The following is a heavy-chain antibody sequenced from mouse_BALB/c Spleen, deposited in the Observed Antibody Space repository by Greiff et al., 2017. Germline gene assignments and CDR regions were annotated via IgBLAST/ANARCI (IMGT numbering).Heavy chain of an antibody. CDR1: GFSLTGYG. J-gene: IGHJ3*01. V-gene: IGHV2-6-7*01. CDR2: IWGDGST. CDR3: ARGDYEGDRFAY. Sequence: QVQLKESGPGLVAPSQSLSITCTVSGFSLTGYGVNWVRQPPGKGLEWLGMIWGDGSTDYNSTLKSRLSISKDNSKSQVFLKMNSLQTDDTARYYCARGDYEGDRFAYWGQGTLVTVSA. D-gene: IGHD2-4*01.